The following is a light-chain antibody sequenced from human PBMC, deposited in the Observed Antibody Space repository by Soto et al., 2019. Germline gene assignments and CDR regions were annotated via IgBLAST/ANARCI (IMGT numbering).Light chain of an antibody. Sequence: QSVLTQPASVSGSPGQSITISCTGTSSDVGGYNDVSWYQQHPGKAPKLMIYDVSNRPSGVSNRFSGSKSGNTASLTISGLQAEDVADYYCSSYTSSSTVVFGGGTKVTVL. CDR3: SSYTSSSTVV. CDR1: SSDVGGYND. J-gene: IGLJ2*01. CDR2: DVS. V-gene: IGLV2-14*01.